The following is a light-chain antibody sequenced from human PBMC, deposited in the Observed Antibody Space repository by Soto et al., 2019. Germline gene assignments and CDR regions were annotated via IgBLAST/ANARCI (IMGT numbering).Light chain of an antibody. CDR2: DAS. Sequence: DIQMTQSPSTLSASVGDRVTITCRASQSISSCLAWYQQKPGKAPKLLIYDASSLESGVPSRFSGSGSGTEFTLTISSLKADHFATCYCQKDNSYSPMYTLGKGTKLEIK. V-gene: IGKV1-5*01. CDR3: QKDNSYSPMYT. CDR1: QSISSC. J-gene: IGKJ2*01.